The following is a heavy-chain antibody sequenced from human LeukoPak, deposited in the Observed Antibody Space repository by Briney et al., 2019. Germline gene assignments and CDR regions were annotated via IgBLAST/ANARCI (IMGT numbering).Heavy chain of an antibody. V-gene: IGHV3-49*03. J-gene: IGHJ4*02. CDR1: GGSISSYY. Sequence: LSLTCTVSGGSISSYYWSWIRQPPGKGLEWVGFIASETYGGTAEYAASVKGRFIIPRDDSKSIAYLQMNSLKTEDTAVYYCTRDQTPYYWGQGTLVTVSS. CDR3: TRDQTPYY. CDR2: IASETYGGTA.